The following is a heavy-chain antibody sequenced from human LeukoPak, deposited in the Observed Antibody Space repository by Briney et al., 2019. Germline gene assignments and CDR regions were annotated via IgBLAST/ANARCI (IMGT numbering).Heavy chain of an antibody. D-gene: IGHD3-22*01. V-gene: IGHV3-15*01. Sequence: PGGSLRLSRAASGFTFSSYSMNWVRQAPGKGLEWVGRIKSKTDGGTTDYAAPVKGRFTISRDDSKNTLYLQMNSLKTEDTAVYYCTVEYYYDSSGSTLGYYYYGMDVWGQGTTVTVSS. CDR3: TVEYYYDSSGSTLGYYYYGMDV. CDR1: GFTFSSYS. J-gene: IGHJ6*02. CDR2: IKSKTDGGTT.